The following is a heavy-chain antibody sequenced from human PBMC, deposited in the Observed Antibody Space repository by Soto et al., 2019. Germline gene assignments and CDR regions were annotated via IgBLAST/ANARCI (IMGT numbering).Heavy chain of an antibody. CDR2: IYYSGST. Sequence: PSETLSLTCTVSGGSISSYYWSWIRQPPGKGLEWIGYIYYSGSTNYNPSLKSRVTISADTSKNQFSLKLSSVTAADTAVYYCARAYYYDSSGYFDYWGQGTLVTVSS. V-gene: IGHV4-59*08. CDR3: ARAYYYDSSGYFDY. J-gene: IGHJ4*02. D-gene: IGHD3-22*01. CDR1: GGSISSYY.